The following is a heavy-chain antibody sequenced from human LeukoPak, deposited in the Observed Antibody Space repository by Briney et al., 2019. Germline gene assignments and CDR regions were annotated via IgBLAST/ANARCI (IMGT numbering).Heavy chain of an antibody. Sequence: SVKVSCKASGGTFSSYAISWVRQAPGQGLEWMGGIIPIFGTANYAQKFRGRVTITTDESTSTAYMELSSLRSEDTAVYYCARDNRAYYYDSSGYSRHDAFDIWGQGTMVTVSS. CDR1: GGTFSSYA. D-gene: IGHD3-22*01. CDR3: ARDNRAYYYDSSGYSRHDAFDI. V-gene: IGHV1-69*05. CDR2: IIPIFGTA. J-gene: IGHJ3*02.